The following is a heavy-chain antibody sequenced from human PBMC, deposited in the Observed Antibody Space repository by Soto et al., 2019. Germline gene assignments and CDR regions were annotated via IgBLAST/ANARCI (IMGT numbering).Heavy chain of an antibody. Sequence: SLSWAASGFTFSTHAMHWVRQAPGKGLECVAIVSFDGSNKYYADSVKGRFAISRDDSKNMVYLQMNSLKTEDKGIYYCNTDSYSTMIVVRCDYWGHGTLVTVSS. CDR1: GFTFSTHA. D-gene: IGHD3-22*01. CDR2: VSFDGSNK. CDR3: NTDSYSTMIVVRCDY. V-gene: IGHV3-30*09. J-gene: IGHJ4*01.